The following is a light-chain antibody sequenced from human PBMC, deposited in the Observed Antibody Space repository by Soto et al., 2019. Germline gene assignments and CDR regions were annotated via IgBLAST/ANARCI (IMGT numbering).Light chain of an antibody. Sequence: EIVLTQSPGTLSLSPGERATLSSRASQSVSSNYLAWYQQKPGQAPRLLIYGASSRATGIPDRFSGSGSGTDFTLTISRLEPEDFAVYYCQQYGSLPRTFGQGTKVEIK. CDR3: QQYGSLPRT. J-gene: IGKJ1*01. V-gene: IGKV3-20*01. CDR1: QSVSSNY. CDR2: GAS.